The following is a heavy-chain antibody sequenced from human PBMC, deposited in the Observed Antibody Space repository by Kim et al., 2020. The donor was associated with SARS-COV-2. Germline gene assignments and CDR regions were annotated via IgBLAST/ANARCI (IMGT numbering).Heavy chain of an antibody. CDR3: ARERLITMVRGVIHYYYGMDV. CDR2: IYTSGST. J-gene: IGHJ6*02. D-gene: IGHD3-10*01. Sequence: SETLSLTCTVSGGSISSDNYYWSWIRQPAGKGLEWIGRIYTSGSTNYNPSLKSRVTISVDTSNNQFSLKLSSVTAADTAVYYCARERLITMVRGVIHYYYGMDVWGQGTTVTVSS. CDR1: GGSISSDNYY. V-gene: IGHV4-61*02.